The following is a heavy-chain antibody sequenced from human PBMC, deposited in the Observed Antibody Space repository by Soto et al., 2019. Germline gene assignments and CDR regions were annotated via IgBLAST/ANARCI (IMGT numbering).Heavy chain of an antibody. D-gene: IGHD4-17*01. CDR2: ISSNGGST. J-gene: IGHJ6*03. Sequence: GGSLRLSCAASGFTFSSYAMHWVRQAPGKGLEYVSAISSNGGSTYYANSVKGIFTTSRDNSKNTMYLQMGSLRAEDMAVYYCAGDSPSTVTTLLNYYMDVWGKGTTVTVSS. CDR1: GFTFSSYA. CDR3: AGDSPSTVTTLLNYYMDV. V-gene: IGHV3-64*01.